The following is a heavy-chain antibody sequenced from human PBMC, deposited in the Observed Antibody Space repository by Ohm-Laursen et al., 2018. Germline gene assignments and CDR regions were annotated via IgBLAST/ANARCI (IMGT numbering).Heavy chain of an antibody. CDR1: GYTFTGYY. V-gene: IGHV1-2*02. J-gene: IGHJ4*02. CDR2: INPNSGGT. CDR3: ASVGSSGWYWGDY. Sequence: ASVKVSCKVSGYTFTGYYMHWVRQAPGQGLEWMGWINPNSGGTNYAQKFQGRVTMTRDTSISTAYMELSRLRSDDTAVYYCASVGSSGWYWGDYWGQGTLVTVSS. D-gene: IGHD6-19*01.